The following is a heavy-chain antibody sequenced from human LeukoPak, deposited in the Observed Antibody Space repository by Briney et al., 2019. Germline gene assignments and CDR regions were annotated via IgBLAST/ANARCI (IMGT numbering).Heavy chain of an antibody. CDR3: ARAENPTYYDILTGHRPGVDY. CDR2: INPNSGGT. Sequence: ASVKVSCKASGYTFTGYYMHWVRQAPGQGLEWMGWINPNSGGTNYAQKFQGWVTMTRDTSISTAYMELSRLRSDDTAVYYCARAENPTYYDILTGHRPGVDYWGQGTLATVSS. V-gene: IGHV1-2*04. CDR1: GYTFTGYY. J-gene: IGHJ4*02. D-gene: IGHD3-9*01.